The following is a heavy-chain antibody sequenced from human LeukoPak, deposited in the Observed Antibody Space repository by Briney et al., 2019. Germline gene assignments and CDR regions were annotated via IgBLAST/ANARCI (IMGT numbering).Heavy chain of an antibody. J-gene: IGHJ4*02. CDR2: INAGNGNT. D-gene: IGHD3-10*01. CDR3: ARDLRGY. CDR1: GYTFTSYA. V-gene: IGHV1-3*01. Sequence: ASVKVSCKASGYTFTSYAMHWVRQAPGQRLEWMGWINAGNGNTKHSQKFQGRVTITRDTSASTAYMELSSLRSEDTAVYYCARDLRGYWGQGTLVTVSS.